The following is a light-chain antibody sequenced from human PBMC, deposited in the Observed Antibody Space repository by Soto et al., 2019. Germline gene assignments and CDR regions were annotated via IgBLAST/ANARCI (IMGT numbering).Light chain of an antibody. CDR1: SSDVGGYNY. CDR2: DVS. V-gene: IGLV2-14*01. J-gene: IGLJ1*01. CDR3: SSYTSSSTPYV. Sequence: SVLPQAASVSGSPGQSITISCTGTSSDVGGYNYVSWYQQHPGKAPKLMIYDVSNRPSGVSNRFSGSKSGNTASLTISGLQAEDEADYYCSSYTSSSTPYVFGTGTKVTVL.